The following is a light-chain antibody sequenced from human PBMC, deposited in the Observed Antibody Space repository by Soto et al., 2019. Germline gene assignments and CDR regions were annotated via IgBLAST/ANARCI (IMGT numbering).Light chain of an antibody. V-gene: IGKV2-28*01. Sequence: DIVMTQSPLSLPVTPGEPASISCRSSQSLLQSNGNNYLGWFVQKPGQSPQLLIYLGSSRASGVPDRFSGRGSGTDCARNISRVEAEDVVIYYCMQVLQTPPTVGGGTKVEIK. CDR3: MQVLQTPPT. J-gene: IGKJ4*01. CDR2: LGS. CDR1: QSLLQSNGNNY.